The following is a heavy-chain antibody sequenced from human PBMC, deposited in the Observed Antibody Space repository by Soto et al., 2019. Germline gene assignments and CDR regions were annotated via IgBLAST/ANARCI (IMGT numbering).Heavy chain of an antibody. CDR3: AREGEYSGSYGRFDP. J-gene: IGHJ5*02. Sequence: GASVKVSCKASGGTFSSYAISWVRQAPGQGLEWMGGIIPIFGTANYAQKFQGRVTITADESTSTAYMELSSLRSEDTAVYYCAREGEYSGSYGRFDPWGQGTLVTVSS. CDR2: IIPIFGTA. CDR1: GGTFSSYA. D-gene: IGHD1-26*01. V-gene: IGHV1-69*13.